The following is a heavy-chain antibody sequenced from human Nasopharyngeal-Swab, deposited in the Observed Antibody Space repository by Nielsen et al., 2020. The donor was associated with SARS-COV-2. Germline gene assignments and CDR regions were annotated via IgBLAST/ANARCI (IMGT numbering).Heavy chain of an antibody. CDR2: INHSGST. Sequence: WIRQPPGKGLEWIGEINHSGSTNYNPSLKSRVTISVDTSKNQFSLKLSSVTAADTAVYYCARGLPMVRGVIRTSWFDPWGQGTLGTVSS. V-gene: IGHV4-34*01. D-gene: IGHD3-10*01. J-gene: IGHJ5*02. CDR3: ARGLPMVRGVIRTSWFDP.